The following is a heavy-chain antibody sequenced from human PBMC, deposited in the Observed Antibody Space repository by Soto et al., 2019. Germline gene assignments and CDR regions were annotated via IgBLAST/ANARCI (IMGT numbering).Heavy chain of an antibody. J-gene: IGHJ6*02. Sequence: QVQLQESGPGLVKPSQTLSLTCTVSGGSISSGGYYWSWIRQHPGKGLEWIGYIYYSGSTYYNPSLKSRVTISVDTSKNQFSLKLSSVTAADTAVYYCARLGRFGELLRGMDVWGQGTTVTVSS. CDR1: GGSISSGGYY. D-gene: IGHD3-10*01. CDR3: ARLGRFGELLRGMDV. CDR2: IYYSGST. V-gene: IGHV4-31*03.